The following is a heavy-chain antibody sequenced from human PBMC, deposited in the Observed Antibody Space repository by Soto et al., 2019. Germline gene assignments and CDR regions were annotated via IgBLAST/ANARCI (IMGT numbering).Heavy chain of an antibody. Sequence: QVQLVESGGGVVQPGRSLRLSCAASGFTFSNYGMHWVRQAPGKGLEWVIVISYDGNVAYYADSVKGRFTISRDNSKNTPYLQMNSLRTEDTDMYYCANEGQITNWYFDNWGHGTMVPVTS. J-gene: IGHJ4*01. CDR1: GFTFSNYG. CDR3: ANEGQITNWYFDN. V-gene: IGHV3-30*18. CDR2: ISYDGNVA. D-gene: IGHD1-1*01.